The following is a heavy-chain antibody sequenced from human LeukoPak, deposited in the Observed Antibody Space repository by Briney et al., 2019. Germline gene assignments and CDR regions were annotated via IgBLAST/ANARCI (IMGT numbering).Heavy chain of an antibody. Sequence: ASVKVSCKASGGTFSSYAISWVRQAPGQGLEWMGGIIPIFGTANYAQKFQGRVTITADESTSTAYMELSSLRSEDTAVYYCAREAKGYYDSSGYYSYNWFDPWGQGTLVTVSS. V-gene: IGHV1-69*13. CDR2: IIPIFGTA. CDR3: AREAKGYYDSSGYYSYNWFDP. J-gene: IGHJ5*02. CDR1: GGTFSSYA. D-gene: IGHD3-22*01.